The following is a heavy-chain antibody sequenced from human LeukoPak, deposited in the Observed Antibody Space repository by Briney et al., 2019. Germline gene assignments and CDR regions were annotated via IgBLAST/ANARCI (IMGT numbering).Heavy chain of an antibody. CDR1: GFTFSSYW. J-gene: IGHJ3*02. CDR3: ARLLYYYDSSGYYLDAFDI. V-gene: IGHV3-74*01. Sequence: GGSLRLSCAASGFTFSSYWMHWVRQAPGKGLVWVSRINSDGSSTSYADSVKGRFTISRDNAKNTLYLQMNSLRAEDTAAYYCARLLYYYDSSGYYLDAFDIWGQGTMVTVSS. D-gene: IGHD3-22*01. CDR2: INSDGSST.